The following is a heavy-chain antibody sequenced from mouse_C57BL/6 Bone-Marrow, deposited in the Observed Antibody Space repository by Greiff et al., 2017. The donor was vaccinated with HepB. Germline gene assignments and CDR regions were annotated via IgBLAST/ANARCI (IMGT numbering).Heavy chain of an antibody. CDR2: ISYDGSN. Sequence: EVQLQESGPGLVKPSQSLSLTCSVTGYSITSGYYWNWIRQFPGNKLEWMGYISYDGSNNYNPSLKNRISITRDTSKNQFFLKLNSVTTEDTATYYCASWGTTPYYYAMDYWGQGTSVTVSS. CDR3: ASWGTTPYYYAMDY. V-gene: IGHV3-6*01. CDR1: GYSITSGYY. J-gene: IGHJ4*01.